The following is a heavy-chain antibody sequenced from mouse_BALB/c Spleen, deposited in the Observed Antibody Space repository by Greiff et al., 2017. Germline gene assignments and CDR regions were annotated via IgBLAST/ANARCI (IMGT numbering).Heavy chain of an antibody. CDR1: GYTFTSYW. J-gene: IGHJ4*01. CDR2: IDPSDSYT. CDR3: ARRGLTYYAMDY. Sequence: QVQLKQPGAELVKPGASVKLSCKASGYTFTSYWMHWVKQRPGQGLEWIGEIDPSDSYTNYNQKFKGKATLTVDKSSSTAYMQLSSLTSEDSAVYYCARRGLTYYAMDYWGQGTSVTVSS. D-gene: IGHD2-2*01. V-gene: IGHV1-69*02.